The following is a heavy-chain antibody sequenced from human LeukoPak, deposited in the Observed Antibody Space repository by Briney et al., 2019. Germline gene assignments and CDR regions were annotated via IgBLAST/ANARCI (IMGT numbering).Heavy chain of an antibody. D-gene: IGHD6-13*01. J-gene: IGHJ3*02. V-gene: IGHV4-59*08. CDR2: IYHTGSN. CDR3: ARARYSNSWYAVDI. Sequence: SETLSLTCIVPGGSISSYYWSWIRQPPGKGLEWIGFIYHTGSNNYSPSLKRRVTMSVDTSKNQFSLKLSSVTAADTAGYYCARARYSNSWYAVDIWGQGTMVTVSS. CDR1: GGSISSYY.